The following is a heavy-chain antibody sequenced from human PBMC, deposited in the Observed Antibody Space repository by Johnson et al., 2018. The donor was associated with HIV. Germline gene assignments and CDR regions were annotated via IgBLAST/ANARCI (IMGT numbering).Heavy chain of an antibody. CDR1: GFTFSSYW. CDR2: IKQDGSEK. CDR3: AKDLVWNSGSYWDAFDV. D-gene: IGHD1-26*01. Sequence: VQLVESGGGLVQPGGSLRLSCAASGFTFSSYWMSWVRQAPGKGLEWVANIKQDGSEKYYVDSVKGRFTISRENAKNSLYLQMNSLRAEDTAVYYCAKDLVWNSGSYWDAFDVWGQGTKVTVSS. J-gene: IGHJ3*01. V-gene: IGHV3-7*01.